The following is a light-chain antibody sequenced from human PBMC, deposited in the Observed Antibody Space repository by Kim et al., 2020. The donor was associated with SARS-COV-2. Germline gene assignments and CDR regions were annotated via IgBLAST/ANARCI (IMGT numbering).Light chain of an antibody. V-gene: IGLV2-14*04. CDR1: SSDVGGYNH. CDR3: SSLTSSITYV. Sequence: GQSVPVSCTGASSDVGGYNHVSWYQQHPGKAPKLMIYDVSKWPSGVSNRFSGSKSGNTASLTISWLQAEDEADYYCSSLTSSITYVFGTGTKVTV. J-gene: IGLJ1*01. CDR2: DVS.